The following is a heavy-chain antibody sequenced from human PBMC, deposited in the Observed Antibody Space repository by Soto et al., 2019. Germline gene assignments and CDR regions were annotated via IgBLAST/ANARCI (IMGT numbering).Heavy chain of an antibody. CDR2: ISAYNGNT. J-gene: IGHJ3*01. CDR1: GYTFTSYG. D-gene: IGHD3-9*01. CDR3: ARDRETLQFFDWLPGDDVVFDF. V-gene: IGHV1-18*01. Sequence: ALVKVSCKASGYTFTSYGISWVRQAPGQGLEWMGWISAYNGNTNYAQKLQGRVTMTTDTSTSTAYMELRSLRSDDTAVYYCARDRETLQFFDWLPGDDVVFDFGGKGKMVTVSS.